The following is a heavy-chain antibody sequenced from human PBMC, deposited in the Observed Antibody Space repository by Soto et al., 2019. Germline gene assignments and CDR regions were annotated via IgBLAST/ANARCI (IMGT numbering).Heavy chain of an antibody. Sequence: QVQLVQSGAEVKKPGSSVKVSCKASGGTFSSYAISWVRQAPGQGLEWMGGIIPIFGTANYAQKFQGRVTVTADESTSTAYMELSSLRSEDTAVYYCADSSDCGGDCFLPGDWGQGTLVTVSS. CDR1: GGTFSSYA. J-gene: IGHJ4*02. V-gene: IGHV1-69*12. CDR3: ADSSDCGGDCFLPGD. CDR2: IIPIFGTA. D-gene: IGHD2-21*02.